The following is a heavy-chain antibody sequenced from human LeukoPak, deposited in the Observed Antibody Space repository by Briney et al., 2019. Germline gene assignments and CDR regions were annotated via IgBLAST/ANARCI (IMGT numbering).Heavy chain of an antibody. CDR2: IHSDGGTT. D-gene: IGHD1-26*01. Sequence: GGSLRLSCAASGLTFSNYWMHWVRQAPGKGLVWVSLIHSDGGTTNYADSVKGRFTISRDNAKNTLYLQMNSLRVEDTAVYYCARDTYSIAEWGQGTLVTVSS. CDR1: GLTFSNYW. V-gene: IGHV3-74*01. CDR3: ARDTYSIAE. J-gene: IGHJ4*02.